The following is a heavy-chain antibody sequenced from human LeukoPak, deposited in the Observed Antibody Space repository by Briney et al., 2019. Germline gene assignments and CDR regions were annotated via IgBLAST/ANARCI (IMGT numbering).Heavy chain of an antibody. J-gene: IGHJ4*02. CDR2: ISAYNGNT. Sequence: ASVKVSCKASGYTFTSYGISWVRQAPGQGLEWMGWISAYNGNTNYAQKLQGRVTMTTDTSTSTAYMELRSLRSEDTAVYYCARAGGVAGTSRRIDYWGQGTLVTVSS. V-gene: IGHV1-18*01. CDR3: ARAGGVAGTSRRIDY. D-gene: IGHD6-19*01. CDR1: GYTFTSYG.